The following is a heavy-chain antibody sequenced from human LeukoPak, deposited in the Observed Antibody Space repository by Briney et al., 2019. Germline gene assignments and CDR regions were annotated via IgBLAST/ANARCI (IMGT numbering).Heavy chain of an antibody. CDR3: ARAAIAARPPNWFDP. CDR1: GGTFSSYA. Sequence: GASVKVSCKASGGTFSSYAISWVRQAPGQGLEWMGGIIPIFGTANYAQKFQGRATITTDESTSTAYMELSSLRSEDTAVYYCARAAIAARPPNWFDPWGQGTLVTVSS. V-gene: IGHV1-69*05. D-gene: IGHD6-6*01. CDR2: IIPIFGTA. J-gene: IGHJ5*02.